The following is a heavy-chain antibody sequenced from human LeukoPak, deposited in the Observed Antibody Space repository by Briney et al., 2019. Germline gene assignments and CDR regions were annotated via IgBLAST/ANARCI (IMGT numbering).Heavy chain of an antibody. CDR3: ASGYSYGQRVY. Sequence: GGSLRLSCAASGFTFSSYAMSWVRQAPGKGLEWVSVIYSGGSTYYADSVKGRFTISRDNSKNALYLQMNSLRAEDTAVYYCASGYSYGQRVYWGQGTLVTVSS. D-gene: IGHD5-18*01. CDR2: IYSGGST. V-gene: IGHV3-53*01. J-gene: IGHJ4*02. CDR1: GFTFSSYA.